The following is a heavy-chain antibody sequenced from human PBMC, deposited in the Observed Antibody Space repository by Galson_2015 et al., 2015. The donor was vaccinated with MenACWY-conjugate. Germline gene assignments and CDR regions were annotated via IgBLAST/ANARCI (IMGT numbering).Heavy chain of an antibody. J-gene: IGHJ6*02. Sequence: QSGAEVTKPGESLKISCKGAGYSFTDYWIGWGRQMHGKGLEWMGLINPGLVNPGDSNIRYSPSFAEQVPISADESISSAYLQWSSLKASDTAMYYCARHPPGGRGMDVWGRGTTVTVSS. V-gene: IGHV5-51*01. CDR1: GYSFTDYW. CDR2: INPGLVNPGDSNI. CDR3: ARHPPGGRGMDV. D-gene: IGHD2-15*01.